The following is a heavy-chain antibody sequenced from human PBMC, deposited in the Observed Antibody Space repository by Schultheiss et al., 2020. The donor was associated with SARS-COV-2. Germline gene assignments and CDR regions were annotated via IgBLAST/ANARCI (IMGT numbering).Heavy chain of an antibody. CDR3: AKDLSSGSDY. V-gene: IGHV3-30*04. D-gene: IGHD6-19*01. Sequence: GGSLRLSCAASGFTFSSYAMHWVRQAPGKGLEWVAVITYDGNHQWYADSVKGRFTISRDNSKNTVDLQMDSLRPGDTALYYCAKDLSSGSDYWGQGTLVTVSS. CDR2: ITYDGNHQ. J-gene: IGHJ4*02. CDR1: GFTFSSYA.